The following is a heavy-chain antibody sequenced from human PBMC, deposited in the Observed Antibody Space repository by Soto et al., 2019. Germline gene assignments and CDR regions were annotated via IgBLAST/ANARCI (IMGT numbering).Heavy chain of an antibody. J-gene: IGHJ4*02. D-gene: IGHD2-2*02. CDR2: ITSSGGAT. CDR3: ARGDCKTSCYIGF. V-gene: IGHV3-48*03. CDR1: GFGFSNYE. Sequence: LRLSCAASGFGFSNYEMNWVRQAPGKGLEWVSYITSSGGATMYADSVKGRFTISRDNAKDSLYLQMNSLRVEDTAVYYCARGDCKTSCYIGFWGQGALVTVSS.